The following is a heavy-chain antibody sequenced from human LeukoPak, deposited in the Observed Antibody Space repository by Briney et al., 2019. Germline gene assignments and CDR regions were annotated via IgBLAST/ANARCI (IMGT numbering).Heavy chain of an antibody. V-gene: IGHV3-30*02. Sequence: GGSLRLSCAASGFSITNYGIQWAPQAPGKGREGVATIQWDGSNKYYVDSIKGRFTVSRANSKNTVYLQMNSLRSEDTAVYYCARREAVGAMSDFDDWGQGTLVTVSS. CDR1: GFSITNYG. CDR2: IQWDGSNK. D-gene: IGHD1-26*01. CDR3: ARREAVGAMSDFDD. J-gene: IGHJ4*02.